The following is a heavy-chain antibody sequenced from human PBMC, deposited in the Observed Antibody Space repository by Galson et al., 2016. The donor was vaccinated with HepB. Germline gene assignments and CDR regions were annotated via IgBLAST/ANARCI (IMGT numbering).Heavy chain of an antibody. Sequence: SLRLSCAASGFTLSDSAMHWVRQAPGKGLEWIGRIRSQVNAHATAYAASLRGRFTISRDDSKKTTYLQMNSLKTEDTAVYYCTRRRTSDGRGDTVDNWGQGTLVTVSS. V-gene: IGHV3-73*01. J-gene: IGHJ4*02. CDR3: TRRRTSDGRGDTVDN. D-gene: IGHD1-26*01. CDR1: GFTLSDSA. CDR2: IRSQVNAHAT.